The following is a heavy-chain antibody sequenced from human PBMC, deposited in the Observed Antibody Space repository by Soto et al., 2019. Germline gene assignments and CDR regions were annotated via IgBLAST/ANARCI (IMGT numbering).Heavy chain of an antibody. V-gene: IGHV1-3*01. J-gene: IGHJ4*02. CDR2: INAGNGNT. D-gene: IGHD2-2*01. Sequence: ASVKGSWKASGNTFTSYAMHWVRQAPGQRLEWMGWINAGNGNTKYSQKFQGRVTITRDTSASTAYMELSSLRSEDTAVYYCARSPSLFIDYWGQGTLVTVSS. CDR3: ARSPSLFIDY. CDR1: GNTFTSYA.